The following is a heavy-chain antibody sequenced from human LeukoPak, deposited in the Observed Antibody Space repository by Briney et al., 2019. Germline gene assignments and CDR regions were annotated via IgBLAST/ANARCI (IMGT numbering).Heavy chain of an antibody. CDR1: GFTFSSYE. CDR3: ARAYYYGSGDYYSWAYFDF. V-gene: IGHV3-48*03. J-gene: IGHJ4*02. Sequence: GGSLRLSCAASGFTFSSYEMNWVRQAPGKGLEWVSYISSSGSTIYYADSVKGRFTISRDNAKNSLYLQMNSLRAEDTAVYYCARAYYYGSGDYYSWAYFDFWGLGTLVTVSS. D-gene: IGHD3-10*01. CDR2: ISSSGSTI.